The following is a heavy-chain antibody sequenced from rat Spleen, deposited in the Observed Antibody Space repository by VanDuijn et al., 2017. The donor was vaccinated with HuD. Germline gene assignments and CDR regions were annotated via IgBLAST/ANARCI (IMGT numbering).Heavy chain of an antibody. Sequence: EVQLVESGGGLVQPGRSLKLSCVASGFTFKNYWMTWIRQAPGKGLEWVASISPNGGSTYYRDSVKGRFTISRDNAKSTLYLQMDSLRSEDTATCYCATLTPLFAYWGQGTLVTVSS. D-gene: IGHD3-4*01. CDR2: ISPNGGST. CDR3: ATLTPLFAY. J-gene: IGHJ3*01. V-gene: IGHV5-31*01. CDR1: GFTFKNYW.